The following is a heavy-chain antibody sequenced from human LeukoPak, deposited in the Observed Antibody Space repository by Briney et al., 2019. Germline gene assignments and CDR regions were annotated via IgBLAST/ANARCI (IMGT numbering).Heavy chain of an antibody. CDR3: ATSGWYLLPGVY. CDR1: GGSISGYY. V-gene: IGHV4-4*07. D-gene: IGHD6-19*01. J-gene: IGHJ4*02. CDR2: IYSSGST. Sequence: PSETLSLTCTVSGGSISGYYWSWIRQPAGKGLEWIGRIYSSGSTNYNPSLKSRVTISVDTSKNQFSLKLSSVTAADTAVYYCATSGWYLLPGVYWGQGTLVTVSS.